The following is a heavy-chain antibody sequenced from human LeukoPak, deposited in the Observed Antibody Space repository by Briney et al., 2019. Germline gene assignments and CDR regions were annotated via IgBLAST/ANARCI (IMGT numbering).Heavy chain of an antibody. J-gene: IGHJ4*02. CDR2: ISGSGDDT. CDR3: AKRPYGSGSYYNDY. V-gene: IGHV3-23*01. D-gene: IGHD3-10*01. Sequence: PGGSLRLSCAASGSTFSNYAMNWVRQAPGKGLEWVSAISGSGDDTYYPDSVKGRFTISRDNSKNMLYLQMNSLRAEDTAVYYCAKRPYGSGSYYNDYWGQGTLVTVSS. CDR1: GSTFSNYA.